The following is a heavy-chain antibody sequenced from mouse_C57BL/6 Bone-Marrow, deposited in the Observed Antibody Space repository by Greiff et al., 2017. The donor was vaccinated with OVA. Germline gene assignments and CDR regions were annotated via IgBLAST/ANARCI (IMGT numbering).Heavy chain of an antibody. CDR2: IDPENGDT. D-gene: IGHD2-1*01. V-gene: IGHV14-4*01. CDR3: TSYGNFDD. CDR1: GFNIKDDY. Sequence: EVKLVESGAELVRPGASVKLSCTASGFNIKDDYMHWVKQRPEQGLEWIGWIDPENGDTEYASKFQGKATITADTSSNTAYLQLSSRTSEDTAVYYCTSYGNFDDWGKGTTLTVSS. J-gene: IGHJ2*01.